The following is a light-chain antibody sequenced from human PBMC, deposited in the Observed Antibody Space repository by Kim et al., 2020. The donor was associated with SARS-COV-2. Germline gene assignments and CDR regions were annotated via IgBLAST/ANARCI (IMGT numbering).Light chain of an antibody. CDR2: DVS. V-gene: IGLV2-14*03. CDR1: SGDVGGYIF. J-gene: IGLJ2*01. Sequence: GQWIATSYPGTSGDVGGYIFVYWGQQQPGKAPKLICCDVSHRPSGVSNRCSGSKSGNRASLTIFGVQAEDEADYYCTSYTSANTLVFGGGTQLTVL. CDR3: TSYTSANTLV.